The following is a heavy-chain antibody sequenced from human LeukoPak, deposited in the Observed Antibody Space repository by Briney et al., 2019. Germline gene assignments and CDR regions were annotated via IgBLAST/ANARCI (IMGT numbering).Heavy chain of an antibody. Sequence: GGSLRLSCVVSGLKFSDVWVTWVRQAPGKGLEWVGRIKRGGTTDYAAPVNGRFTISRDDSKNTIYLQVNSLKIEDTAVYYCKWERSVYYGMDVWGQGTTVTVSS. CDR3: KWERSVYYGMDV. J-gene: IGHJ6*02. D-gene: IGHD1-26*01. CDR1: GLKFSDVW. V-gene: IGHV3-15*01. CDR2: IKRGGTT.